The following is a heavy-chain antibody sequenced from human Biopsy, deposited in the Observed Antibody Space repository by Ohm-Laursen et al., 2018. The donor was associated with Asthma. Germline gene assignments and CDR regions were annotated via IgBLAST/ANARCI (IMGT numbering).Heavy chain of an antibody. J-gene: IGHJ4*02. CDR3: AKASLGDIGKDY. CDR1: GFTFDDYA. V-gene: IGHV3-9*01. Sequence: SLRLSCSASGFTFDDYAMHWVRQAPGKGLEWVSGVSWNSGSIDYADSVKGRFTISRDNAKNSLYLQMNSLRVEDTALYYCAKASLGDIGKDYWGQGTLVTFSP. CDR2: VSWNSGSI. D-gene: IGHD2-21*01.